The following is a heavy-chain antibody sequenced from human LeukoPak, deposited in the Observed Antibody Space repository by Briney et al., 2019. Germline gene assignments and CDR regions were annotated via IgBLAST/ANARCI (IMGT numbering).Heavy chain of an antibody. Sequence: GGSLRLSCAASGFSFSTSWMDWVRHGPGKGLVWVSRIKFDGSETRYVDSVKGRFTVSRDNAENSLYLQMNSLRAEDTAVYYCARDWSRALWGQGTLVTVSS. CDR3: ARDWSRAL. D-gene: IGHD5-24*01. V-gene: IGHV3-74*01. CDR1: GFSFSTSW. J-gene: IGHJ4*02. CDR2: IKFDGSET.